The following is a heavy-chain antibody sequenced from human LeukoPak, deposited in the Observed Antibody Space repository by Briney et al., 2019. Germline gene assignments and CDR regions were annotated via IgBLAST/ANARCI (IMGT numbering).Heavy chain of an antibody. Sequence: GGSLRLSCAASGFTFSSYNMNWVRQAPRKGLEWVANIKQDGSEKKYVDSVKGRFTISRDNAKNSVYLQMNSLGVEDTAVYYCVRGGRGERPNYWGQGTLVTVSS. CDR2: IKQDGSEK. J-gene: IGHJ4*02. V-gene: IGHV3-7*01. CDR1: GFTFSSYN. D-gene: IGHD1-26*01. CDR3: VRGGRGERPNY.